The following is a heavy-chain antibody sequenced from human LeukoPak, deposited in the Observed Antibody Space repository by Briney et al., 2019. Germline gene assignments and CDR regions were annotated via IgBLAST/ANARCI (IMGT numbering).Heavy chain of an antibody. J-gene: IGHJ4*02. CDR3: ATDRRRYCSSTSCYGHYFDY. D-gene: IGHD2-2*01. CDR2: FDPEDGET. Sequence: ASVKVSCKVSGYTLTELSMHWVRQAPGKGLEWMGGFDPEDGETIYAQKFQGRVTMTEDTSTDTAYMELSSLRSEDTAVYYCATDRRRYCSSTSCYGHYFDYWGQGTLVTVSS. CDR1: GYTLTELS. V-gene: IGHV1-24*01.